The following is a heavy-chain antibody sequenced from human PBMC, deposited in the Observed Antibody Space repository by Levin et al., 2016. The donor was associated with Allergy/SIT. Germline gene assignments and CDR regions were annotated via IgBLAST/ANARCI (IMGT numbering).Heavy chain of an antibody. CDR2: IKQDGSEK. J-gene: IGHJ4*02. CDR3: TRSFDY. V-gene: IGHV3-7*01. Sequence: WIRQPPGKGLEWVASIKQDGSEKYYVDSVKGRFTISRDNGKNLLYLQMNNLRAEDTAVYFCTRSFDYWGQGTLVTVSS.